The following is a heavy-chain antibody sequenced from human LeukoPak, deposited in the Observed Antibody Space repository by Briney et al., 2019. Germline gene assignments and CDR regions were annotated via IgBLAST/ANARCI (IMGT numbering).Heavy chain of an antibody. CDR1: GFTYSSYW. D-gene: IGHD2-15*01. Sequence: GSLRLSCAASGFTYSSYWMSWVRQAPGKGLEWIGEINHSGSTNYNPSLKSRVTISVDTSKNQFSLKLSSVTAADTAVYYCARGRIVVVVAAIGYQRRYYFDYWGQGTLVTVSS. V-gene: IGHV4-34*01. CDR3: ARGRIVVVVAAIGYQRRYYFDY. CDR2: INHSGST. J-gene: IGHJ4*02.